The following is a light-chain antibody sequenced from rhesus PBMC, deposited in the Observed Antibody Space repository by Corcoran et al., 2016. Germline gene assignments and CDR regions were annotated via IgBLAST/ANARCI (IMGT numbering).Light chain of an antibody. CDR1: QGVSSS. V-gene: IGKV1-25*01. Sequence: DIQMTQSPSSLSASVGDRVTITCRASQGVSSSLAWYQQKPGKAPPLLFYMASTLQSGVPSSFSGSGAGTVFTLTISSLQPEYFATYYCQQRNHYPVTFGGGTKVELK. J-gene: IGKJ4*01. CDR2: MAS. CDR3: QQRNHYPVT.